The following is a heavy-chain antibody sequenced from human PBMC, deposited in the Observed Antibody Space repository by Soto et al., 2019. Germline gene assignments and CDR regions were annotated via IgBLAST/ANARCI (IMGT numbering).Heavy chain of an antibody. V-gene: IGHV3-7*01. J-gene: IGHJ3*02. CDR3: ARGDTPMITGMDSFDI. Sequence: PGGSLRLSCAASGFTFSRYWMNWVRQAPGKGLEWVANIKQDGTEKNYVASVKGRFTISRDNAKNSLYLQMDSLRAEDTAVYFCARGDTPMITGMDSFDIWGQGTLVTVSS. CDR2: IKQDGTEK. CDR1: GFTFSRYW. D-gene: IGHD5-18*01.